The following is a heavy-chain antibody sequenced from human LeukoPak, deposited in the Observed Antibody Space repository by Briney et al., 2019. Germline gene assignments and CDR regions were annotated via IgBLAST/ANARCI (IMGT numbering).Heavy chain of an antibody. D-gene: IGHD6-13*01. Sequence: SETLSLTCAVYGGSFSGYYWSWIRQPPGKGLEWVGEINHSGSTNYNPSLKSRVTISVDTSKNQFSLKLSSVTAADTAVYYCARVTYSSSWYLLGYWGQGTLVTVSS. V-gene: IGHV4-34*01. CDR2: INHSGST. J-gene: IGHJ4*02. CDR3: ARVTYSSSWYLLGY. CDR1: GGSFSGYY.